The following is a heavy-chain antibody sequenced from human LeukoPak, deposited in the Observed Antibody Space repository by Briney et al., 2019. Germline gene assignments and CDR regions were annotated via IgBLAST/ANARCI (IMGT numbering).Heavy chain of an antibody. Sequence: PSETLSLTCTVSGGSISSYYWRWIRQPPGKGLEWIGYIYCSGSTNYNPSLKSRVTISVDTSKNQFSLKLSSVTAADTAVYYRARAKGVVPAASAGRFDPWGQGTLVTVPS. J-gene: IGHJ5*02. V-gene: IGHV4-59*01. CDR2: IYCSGST. CDR1: GGSISSYY. CDR3: ARAKGVVPAASAGRFDP. D-gene: IGHD2-2*01.